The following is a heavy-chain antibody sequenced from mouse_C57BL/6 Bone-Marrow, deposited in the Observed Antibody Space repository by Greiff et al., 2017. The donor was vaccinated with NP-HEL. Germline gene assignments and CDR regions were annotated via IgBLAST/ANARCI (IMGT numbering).Heavy chain of an antibody. J-gene: IGHJ2*01. D-gene: IGHD2-3*01. CDR1: GYTFTSYW. V-gene: IGHV1-69*01. CDR2: IDPSDSYT. Sequence: QVQLQQSGAELVMPGASVKLSCKASGYTFTSYWMHWVKQRPGQGLEWIGEIDPSDSYTNYNQKFKGKSTLTVDKSSSTAYMQLSSLTSEDSAVYYCARSGGWFFDYWGQGTTLTVSS. CDR3: ARSGGWFFDY.